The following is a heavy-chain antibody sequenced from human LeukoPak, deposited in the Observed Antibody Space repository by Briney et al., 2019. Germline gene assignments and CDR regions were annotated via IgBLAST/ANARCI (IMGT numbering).Heavy chain of an antibody. J-gene: IGHJ6*03. CDR3: ARDWRRDIVVVPAAKDYYYYMDV. CDR1: GVSISSYY. Sequence: ETLSLTCTVSGVSISSYYWSWIRQPPGKGLEWVSSISSSSSYIYYADSVKGRFTISRDNAKNSLYLQMNSLRAEDTAVYYCARDWRRDIVVVPAAKDYYYYMDVWGKGTTVTVSS. D-gene: IGHD2-2*01. CDR2: ISSSSSYI. V-gene: IGHV3-21*01.